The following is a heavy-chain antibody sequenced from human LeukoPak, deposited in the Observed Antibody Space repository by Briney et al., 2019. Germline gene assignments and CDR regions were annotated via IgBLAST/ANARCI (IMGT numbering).Heavy chain of an antibody. V-gene: IGHV4-59*01. D-gene: IGHD3-16*01. CDR3: ARGGWGLFDY. J-gene: IGHJ4*02. Sequence: PSETLSLTCTVSGGSISSYYWSWIRQPPGKGLEWIGYIYYSGSTNYNPSLKSRVTISVDTSKNQFSLKLNSVTAADTAVYYCARGGWGLFDYWGQGTLVTVSS. CDR1: GGSISSYY. CDR2: IYYSGST.